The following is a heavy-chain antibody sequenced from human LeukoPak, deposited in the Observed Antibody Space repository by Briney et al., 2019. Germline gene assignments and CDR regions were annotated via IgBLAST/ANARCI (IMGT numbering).Heavy chain of an antibody. V-gene: IGHV3-33*01. CDR3: AGDERSRYLDL. J-gene: IGHJ4*02. CDR1: GFTFKNYG. CDR2: IWYDGTNK. D-gene: IGHD2-2*01. Sequence: GGSLRLSCAASGFTFKNYGMHWVRQAPGKGLEWVAVIWYDGTNKYYAESVKGRFTISRDNSKSTLYLQMDSLRDEDTAVYYCAGDERSRYLDLWGQGTLLIVSS.